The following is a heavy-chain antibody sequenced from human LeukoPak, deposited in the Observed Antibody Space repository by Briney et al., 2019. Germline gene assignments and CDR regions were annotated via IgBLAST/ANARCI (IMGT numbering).Heavy chain of an antibody. CDR3: ARFQWELSDTFDY. J-gene: IGHJ4*02. Sequence: PGRSLRLSCAASGFTFSSYAMHWVRQAPGKGLEWVAVISYDGSNKYCADSVKGRFTISRDNSKNTLYLQMNSLRAEDTAVYYCARFQWELSDTFDYWGQGTLVTVSS. CDR2: ISYDGSNK. CDR1: GFTFSSYA. V-gene: IGHV3-30-3*01. D-gene: IGHD1-26*01.